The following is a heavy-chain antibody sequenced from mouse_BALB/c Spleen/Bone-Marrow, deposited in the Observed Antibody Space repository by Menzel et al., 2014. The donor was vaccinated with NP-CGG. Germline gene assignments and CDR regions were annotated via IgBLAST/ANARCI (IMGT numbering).Heavy chain of an antibody. J-gene: IGHJ4*01. D-gene: IGHD2-4*01. CDR3: AKKGAMITHYYAMDY. Sequence: EVHLVESGGGLVQPGGSRKLSCAASGFTFSSFGMHWVSQAPEKGLEWVAYISNGSSTIYYADTVKGRFTISRDNPKNALLLKMSSLRSEDTAMYYCAKKGAMITHYYAMDYWGQGTSVTVSS. V-gene: IGHV5-17*02. CDR1: GFTFSSFG. CDR2: ISNGSSTI.